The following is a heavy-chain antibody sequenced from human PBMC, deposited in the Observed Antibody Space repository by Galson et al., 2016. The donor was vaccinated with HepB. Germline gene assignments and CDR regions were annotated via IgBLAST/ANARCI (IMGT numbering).Heavy chain of an antibody. CDR1: GIAVTRSS. CDR3: AYITMVRGVVIPSGMDV. Sequence: SLRLSCAASGIAVTRSSMTWVRQAPGKGLEWVALIYSSGSTYHADSVKGRFSISTDYSKNTLDLQMNRLRAEDTAVYYCAYITMVRGVVIPSGMDVWGQGTTVAVSS. CDR2: IYSSGST. D-gene: IGHD3-10*01. V-gene: IGHV3-66*01. J-gene: IGHJ6*02.